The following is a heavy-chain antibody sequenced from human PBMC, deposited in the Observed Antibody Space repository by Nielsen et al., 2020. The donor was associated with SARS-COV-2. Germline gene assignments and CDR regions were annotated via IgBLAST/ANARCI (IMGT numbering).Heavy chain of an antibody. D-gene: IGHD3-22*01. CDR2: ISSDGTTT. Sequence: GESLKLSCAASGFTFSRNWMHWVRQTPGKELVWVSRISSDGTTTTYADSVKGRFTISRDNAKNTLYLQMNSLRAEDTAVYYCAREWWRPYYYDSSPFDYWGQGTMVTVSS. CDR3: AREWWRPYYYDSSPFDY. V-gene: IGHV3-74*01. J-gene: IGHJ4*02. CDR1: GFTFSRNW.